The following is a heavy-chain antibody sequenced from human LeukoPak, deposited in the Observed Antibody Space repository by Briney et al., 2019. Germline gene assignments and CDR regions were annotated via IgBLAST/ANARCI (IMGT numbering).Heavy chain of an antibody. CDR2: ISGSGGST. D-gene: IGHD3-22*01. Sequence: PGGSLRLXCAASGFTFSSYAMSWVRQAPGKGLEWVSAISGSGGSTYYADSVKGRFTISRDNSKNTLYLQMNSLRAEDTAVYYCAKNYYDSPTMLWYDAFDIWGQGTMVTVSS. CDR3: AKNYYDSPTMLWYDAFDI. CDR1: GFTFSSYA. J-gene: IGHJ3*02. V-gene: IGHV3-23*01.